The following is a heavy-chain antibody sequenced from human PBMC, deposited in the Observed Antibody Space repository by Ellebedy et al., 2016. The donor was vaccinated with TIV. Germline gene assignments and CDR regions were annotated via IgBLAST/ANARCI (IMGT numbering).Heavy chain of an antibody. V-gene: IGHV4-4*07. CDR3: STFNQYYTYLGV. CDR2: IYTTGST. D-gene: IGHD1-14*01. CDR1: GGSIRNYY. Sequence: SETLSLTXTVSGGSIRNYYWSWIRHPAGKGLGRIGHIYTTGSTNSNSHLKRRVSILVAVYKNQFFLKLTTVTATDTAVYYCSTFNQYYTYLGVWGKGTTVTVSS. J-gene: IGHJ6*03.